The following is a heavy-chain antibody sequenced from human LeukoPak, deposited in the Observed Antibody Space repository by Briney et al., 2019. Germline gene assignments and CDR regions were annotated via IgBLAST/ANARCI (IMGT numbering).Heavy chain of an antibody. V-gene: IGHV1-69*04. Sequence: SVKVSCKASGGTFSSYAISWVRQAPGQGLEWMGRVIPILGIANYAQKFQGRVTITADKSTSTAYMELSSLRSEDTGVYYCARSNYYDSSGYASDAFDIWGQGTMVTVSS. CDR1: GGTFSSYA. J-gene: IGHJ3*02. CDR2: VIPILGIA. D-gene: IGHD3-22*01. CDR3: ARSNYYDSSGYASDAFDI.